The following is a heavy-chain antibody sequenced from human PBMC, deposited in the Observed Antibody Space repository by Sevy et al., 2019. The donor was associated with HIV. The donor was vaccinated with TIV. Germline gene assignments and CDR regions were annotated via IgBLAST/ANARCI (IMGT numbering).Heavy chain of an antibody. CDR2: IDGNGDTI. CDR1: GFTLSDYY. V-gene: IGHV3-11*01. J-gene: IGHJ6*02. D-gene: IGHD2-21*01. CDR3: ARDHVKDGEGGDYYYHAMDV. Sequence: GGSLRLSCAASGFTLSDYYMSWIRQAPGKGLQWIAYIDGNGDTIDYADSLKGRVTISRDNAKNSVYLQMNTLRAEDTAVYYCARDHVKDGEGGDYYYHAMDVWGRGTTVTVSS.